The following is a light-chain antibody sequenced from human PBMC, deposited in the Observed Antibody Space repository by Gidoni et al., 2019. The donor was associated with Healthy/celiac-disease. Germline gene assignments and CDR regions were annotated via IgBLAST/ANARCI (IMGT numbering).Light chain of an antibody. J-gene: IGKJ4*01. Sequence: DIVLTQSPLSLPVTPGEPASFSCRSSQSLLHSNGYNYLDWYLQKPGQSAQLLIYLGSNRASGVPERFSGSGSGTDFTLKISRVEAEDVGVYYCMQARQTPPTFGGGTKVEIK. CDR3: MQARQTPPT. CDR1: QSLLHSNGYNY. V-gene: IGKV2-28*01. CDR2: LGS.